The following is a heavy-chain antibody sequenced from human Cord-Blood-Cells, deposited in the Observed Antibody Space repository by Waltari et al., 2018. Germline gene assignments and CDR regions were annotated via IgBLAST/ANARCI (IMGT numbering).Heavy chain of an antibody. CDR3: ARDLFGTGAGWFDP. V-gene: IGHV1-3*01. Sequence: QVQLVQSGAEVKKPGASVKVSCKASGYTFTSYAMHWVRQAPGQRLEWMGWINAGNGNTKYSQKFQGRVTITRDTSASTAYMELSSLRSEDTAGYYGARDLFGTGAGWFDPWGQGTLVTVSS. CDR1: GYTFTSYA. J-gene: IGHJ5*02. D-gene: IGHD3-10*01. CDR2: INAGNGNT.